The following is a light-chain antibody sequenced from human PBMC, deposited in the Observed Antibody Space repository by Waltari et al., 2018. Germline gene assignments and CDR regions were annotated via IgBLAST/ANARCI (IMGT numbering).Light chain of an antibody. V-gene: IGKV3-11*01. J-gene: IGKJ5*01. CDR1: QSVSSH. CDR3: QQRSNWIT. CDR2: DAF. Sequence: DIVLTPSPATPSLSPGESATLSCRASQSVSSHLAWYQQKPGQAPRLLIYDAFNRATGIPAMFSGSGSGTDFTLTISSLEPEDFAVYYCQQRSNWITFGQGTRLEIK.